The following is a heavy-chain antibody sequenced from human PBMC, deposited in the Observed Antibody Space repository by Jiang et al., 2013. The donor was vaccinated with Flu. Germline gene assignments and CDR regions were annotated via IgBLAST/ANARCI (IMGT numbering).Heavy chain of an antibody. J-gene: IGHJ2*01. CDR3: ARVYCSSTSCLTSWYFDL. CDR1: VSSNSAA. D-gene: IGHD2-2*01. V-gene: IGHV6-1*01. Sequence: VSSNSAAWNWIRQSPSRGLEWLGRTYYRSKWYNDYAVSVKSRITINPDTSKNQFSLQLNSVTPEDTAVYYCARVYCSSTSCLTSWYFDLWGRGTLVTVSS. CDR2: TYYRSKWYN.